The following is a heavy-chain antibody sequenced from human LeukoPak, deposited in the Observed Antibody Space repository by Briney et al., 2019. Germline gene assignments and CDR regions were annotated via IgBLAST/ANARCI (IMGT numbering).Heavy chain of an antibody. CDR1: GGSISSGGYY. Sequence: SETLSLTCTVSGGSISSGGYYWSWIRQPPGKGLEWIGYIYHSGSTYYNPSLKSRVTISVDTSKNQFSLKLSSVTAADTAVYYCASTNYDILTGYYLEGEPTDYWGQGTLVTVSS. D-gene: IGHD3-9*01. V-gene: IGHV4-30-2*01. CDR3: ASTNYDILTGYYLEGEPTDY. CDR2: IYHSGST. J-gene: IGHJ4*02.